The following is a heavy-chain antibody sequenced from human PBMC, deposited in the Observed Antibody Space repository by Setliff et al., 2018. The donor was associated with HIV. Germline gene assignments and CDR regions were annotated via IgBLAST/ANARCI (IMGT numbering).Heavy chain of an antibody. CDR3: ARLRITMITMLNYFDY. V-gene: IGHV4-61*08. J-gene: IGHJ4*02. CDR2: IYTSGST. D-gene: IGHD3-22*01. Sequence: SETLSLTCTVSGGSISSGGYYWSWIRQHPGKGLEWIGYIYTSGSTNYNPSLKSRVAISVDTSKNQFSLRLTSVTAADTAVYFCARLRITMITMLNYFDYWGQGTLVTVSS. CDR1: GGSISSGGYY.